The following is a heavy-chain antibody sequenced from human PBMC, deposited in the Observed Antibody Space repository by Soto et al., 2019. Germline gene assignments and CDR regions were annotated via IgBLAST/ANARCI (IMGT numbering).Heavy chain of an antibody. V-gene: IGHV4-34*01. CDR3: ARGRRLVRGPVWFDP. CDR1: GGSFSGYY. J-gene: IGHJ5*02. CDR2: INHSGST. Sequence: SETLSLTCAVYGGSFSGYYWSWIRQPPGKGLEWIGEINHSGSTNYNPSLKSRVTISVDTSKNQFSLKLSSVTAADTAVYYCARGRRLVRGPVWFDPWGQGTLVTVSS. D-gene: IGHD6-19*01.